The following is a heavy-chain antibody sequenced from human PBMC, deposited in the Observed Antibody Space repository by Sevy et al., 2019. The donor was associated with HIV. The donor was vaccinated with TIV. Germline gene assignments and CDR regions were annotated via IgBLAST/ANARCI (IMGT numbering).Heavy chain of an antibody. CDR1: GGTFSSYA. CDR2: IIPIFGTA. V-gene: IGHV1-69*13. Sequence: ASVKVSCKASGGTFSSYAISWVRQAPGQGLEWMGRIIPIFGTANYEQKFQGRVTITADESTSTAYKELSSRRSEDTAVYYCARTFITGTTWIAFDIWGQGTMVTVSS. J-gene: IGHJ3*02. D-gene: IGHD1-20*01. CDR3: ARTFITGTTWIAFDI.